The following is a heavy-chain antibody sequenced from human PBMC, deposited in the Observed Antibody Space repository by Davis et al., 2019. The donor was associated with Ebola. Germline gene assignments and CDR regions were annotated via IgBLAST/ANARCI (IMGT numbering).Heavy chain of an antibody. V-gene: IGHV3-30*18. J-gene: IGHJ4*02. CDR1: GFTFSSYG. CDR2: ISYDGSNK. D-gene: IGHD4-17*01. Sequence: GESLKISCAASGFTFSSYGMHWVRQAPGKGLEWVAVISYDGSNKYYADSVKGRFTISRDNSKNTLYLQMNSLRAEDTAVYYCAKAGTTVTTFDYWGQGTLVTVSS. CDR3: AKAGTTVTTFDY.